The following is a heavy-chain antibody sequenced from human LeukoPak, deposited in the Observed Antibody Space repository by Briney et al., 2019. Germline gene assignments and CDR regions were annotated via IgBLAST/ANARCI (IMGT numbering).Heavy chain of an antibody. CDR3: ARDYADYVGYFFFDY. J-gene: IGHJ4*02. D-gene: IGHD4-17*01. CDR2: ISGGGETT. V-gene: IGHV3-23*01. CDR1: GFAFNNYA. Sequence: GGSLRLSCAASGFAFNNYAMNWVRQAPGKGLEWVSSISGGGETTYYADSAKGRFTISRDDSQNTLYLQMNGLRAEDTAVYYCARDYADYVGYFFFDYWGQGTLVTVSS.